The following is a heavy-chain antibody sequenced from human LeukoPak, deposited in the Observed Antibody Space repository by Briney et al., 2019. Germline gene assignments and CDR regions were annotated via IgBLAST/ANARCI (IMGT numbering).Heavy chain of an antibody. V-gene: IGHV5-51*01. J-gene: IGHJ5*02. Sequence: GESLKISCKGSGYSFTSYWIGWLRQMPGKGLEWMGIIYPGDSDTRYSPSFQGQVTISADKSIGTAYLQWSSLKASDTAMYYCARRYCSGGSCYSSFDPWGQGTLVTVSS. CDR2: IYPGDSDT. D-gene: IGHD2-15*01. CDR3: ARRYCSGGSCYSSFDP. CDR1: GYSFTSYW.